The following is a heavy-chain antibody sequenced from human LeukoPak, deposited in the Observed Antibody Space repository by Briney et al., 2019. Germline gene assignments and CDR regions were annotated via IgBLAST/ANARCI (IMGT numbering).Heavy chain of an antibody. D-gene: IGHD3-10*01. Sequence: GESLKISCKGSGYSFTSYWLGWVRQMPGKGLEWMGIIYPGDSDTRYSPSFQGQVTISADKSISTAYLQWSSLKASDTAMYYCARHAYNYYYGSGSYPSWFDPWGQGTLVTVSS. CDR1: GYSFTSYW. J-gene: IGHJ5*02. CDR3: ARHAYNYYYGSGSYPSWFDP. V-gene: IGHV5-51*01. CDR2: IYPGDSDT.